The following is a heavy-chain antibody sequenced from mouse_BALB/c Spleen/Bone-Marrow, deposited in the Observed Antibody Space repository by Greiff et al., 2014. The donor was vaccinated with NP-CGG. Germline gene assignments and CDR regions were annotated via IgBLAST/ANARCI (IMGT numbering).Heavy chain of an antibody. CDR3: ARDRVVALYWYFDV. V-gene: IGHV7-3*02. CDR1: GFTFTDYY. Sequence: VQLKQSGGGLVQPGGSLRLSCATSGFTFTDYYMSWVRQPPGKALEWLGFIRNKANGFTTEYSASVKGRFTISRDNSQSILYLKMNTMRTEDSATYYCARDRVVALYWYFDVWGAGTTVTVSS. J-gene: IGHJ1*01. CDR2: IRNKANGFTT. D-gene: IGHD1-1*01.